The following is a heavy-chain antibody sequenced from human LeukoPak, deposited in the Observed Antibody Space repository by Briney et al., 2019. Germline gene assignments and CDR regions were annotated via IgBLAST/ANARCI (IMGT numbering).Heavy chain of an antibody. CDR1: GYTFTTYS. CDR3: AREGKFYDILTGYSTAANWFDP. V-gene: IGHV1-18*01. J-gene: IGHJ5*02. CDR2: ISAYNGKT. Sequence: GASVNVSFKASGYTFTTYSLSWVRQAPGQGIEWMGWISAYNGKTSYAQKFQGRVTMTTDTSTSTAYMELRSLSSDDTAMYYCAREGKFYDILTGYSTAANWFDPWGQGTLVTVSS. D-gene: IGHD3-9*01.